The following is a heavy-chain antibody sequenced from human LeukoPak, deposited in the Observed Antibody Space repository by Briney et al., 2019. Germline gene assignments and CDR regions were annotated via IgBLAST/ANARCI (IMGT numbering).Heavy chain of an antibody. J-gene: IGHJ4*02. Sequence: GGSLRLSCAASGFTFSTYAMTWVRQAPGKGLEWVSTISGSGDSTYYADSVKGRFTVSRDNSKNTLYLQMNSLRAEDTAVYYCAKDPILTGYYSTFDYWGQGTLVTVSS. CDR1: GFTFSTYA. D-gene: IGHD3-9*01. V-gene: IGHV3-23*01. CDR3: AKDPILTGYYSTFDY. CDR2: ISGSGDST.